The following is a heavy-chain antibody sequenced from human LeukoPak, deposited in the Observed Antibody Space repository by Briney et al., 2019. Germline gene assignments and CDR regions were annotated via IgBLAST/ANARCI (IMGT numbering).Heavy chain of an antibody. CDR3: ARGSSGWYSRFDY. CDR2: INHSGST. CDR1: GGSFSGYY. J-gene: IGHJ4*02. D-gene: IGHD6-19*01. Sequence: SETLSLTCAVYGGSFSGYYWSWIRQPPGKGLEWIGEINHSGSTNYNPSLKSRVTISVDTSKNQFSLKLSSVTAADTAVYYCARGSSGWYSRFDYWGQGTLVTVSS. V-gene: IGHV4-34*01.